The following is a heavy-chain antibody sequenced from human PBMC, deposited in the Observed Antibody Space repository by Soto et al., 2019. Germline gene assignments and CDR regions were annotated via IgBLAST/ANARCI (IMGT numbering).Heavy chain of an antibody. D-gene: IGHD4-17*01. Sequence: SETLSLTCTVSGGSISSYYWSWIRQPPGKGLEWIGYIYYSGSTNYNPSLKSRVTISVETSKNQFSLKLSSVTAADTAVYYCASLSRGYGDSPEGDIKPTFYFDYWGQGTLVTVSS. V-gene: IGHV4-59*08. CDR1: GGSISSYY. CDR2: IYYSGST. CDR3: ASLSRGYGDSPEGDIKPTFYFDY. J-gene: IGHJ4*02.